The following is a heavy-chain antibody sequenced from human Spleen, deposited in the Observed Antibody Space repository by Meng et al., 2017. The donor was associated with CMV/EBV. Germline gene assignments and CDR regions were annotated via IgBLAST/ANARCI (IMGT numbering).Heavy chain of an antibody. V-gene: IGHV3-11*01. Sequence: GESLKISCTASGFIFSDYYMSWIRQAPGKGLEWISYISSSDGTIYYADSVQGRFIISRDNAKSSLYLQMNGLRAEDTAVYYCARDRKYFQHWGQGTLVTVSS. CDR3: ARDRKYFQH. CDR2: ISSSDGTI. CDR1: GFIFSDYY. J-gene: IGHJ1*01.